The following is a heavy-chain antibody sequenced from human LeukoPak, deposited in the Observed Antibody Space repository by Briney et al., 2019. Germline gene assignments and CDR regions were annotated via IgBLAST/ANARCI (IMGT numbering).Heavy chain of an antibody. CDR1: GGSISSSY. CDR2: IDDSGTT. J-gene: IGHJ4*02. V-gene: IGHV4-59*08. Sequence: SETLSLTCTVSGGSISSSYWSWIRQPPGKGLEWIGYIDDSGTTNYNPSLKSRVTISVDTSKNQFPLKLSSVTAADTAVYYCARLNYDFWRGYYFDYWGQGTLVTVSS. CDR3: ARLNYDFWRGYYFDY. D-gene: IGHD3-3*01.